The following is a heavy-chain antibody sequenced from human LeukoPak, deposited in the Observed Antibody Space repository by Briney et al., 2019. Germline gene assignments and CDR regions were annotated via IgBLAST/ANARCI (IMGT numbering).Heavy chain of an antibody. CDR1: GGTFNSYG. J-gene: IGHJ4*02. CDR3: ARDRIRRIAAAGTGGDY. D-gene: IGHD6-13*01. V-gene: IGHV1-69*05. Sequence: GASVKVSCKAPGGTFNSYGISWVRQAPGQGLEWMGGVIPMFGPAKYAPKFQGRVTMTTDTSTSTAYMELRSLRSDDTAVYHCARDRIRRIAAAGTGGDYWGQGTLVTVSS. CDR2: VIPMFGPA.